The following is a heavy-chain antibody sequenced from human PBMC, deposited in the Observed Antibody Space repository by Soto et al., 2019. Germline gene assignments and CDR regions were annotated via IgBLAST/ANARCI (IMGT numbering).Heavy chain of an antibody. J-gene: IGHJ5*02. CDR3: ARRSQGSGSFHNWFDP. Sequence: QITLKESGPTLVKPTQTLTLTCTFSGFSLSTSGVGVGWIRQPPGKALECLAVIYWDDDKRYSPSLQSRLTITKDTSKNQVVLTMTNMDPVDTATYYCARRSQGSGSFHNWFDPWGQGTLVTVSS. D-gene: IGHD3-10*01. V-gene: IGHV2-5*02. CDR2: IYWDDDK. CDR1: GFSLSTSGVG.